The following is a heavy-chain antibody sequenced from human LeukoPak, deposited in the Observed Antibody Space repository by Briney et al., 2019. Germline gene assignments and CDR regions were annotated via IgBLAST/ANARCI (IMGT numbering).Heavy chain of an antibody. V-gene: IGHV4-34*01. CDR1: GGSFSGYY. J-gene: IGHJ3*02. D-gene: IGHD2-2*01. CDR3: AKLGFVVVPVATVDAFDI. Sequence: PSETLSLTCAVYGGSFSGYYWSWIRQPPGKGLEWIGEINHSGSTNYNPSLKSRVTISVDTSKNQFSLKLSSVTAADTAVYYCAKLGFVVVPVATVDAFDIWGQGTMVTVSS. CDR2: INHSGST.